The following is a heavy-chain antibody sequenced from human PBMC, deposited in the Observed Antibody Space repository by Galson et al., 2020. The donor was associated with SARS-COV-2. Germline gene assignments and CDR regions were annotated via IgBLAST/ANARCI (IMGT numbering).Heavy chain of an antibody. CDR1: GFTFSSHA. CDR2: IYYDGSEK. D-gene: IGHD6-19*01. CDR3: ARDGQSSSGWAFDY. J-gene: IGHJ4*02. Sequence: GGSLRLSCAASGFTFSSHAMHWVRQAPAKGLEWVAQIYYDGSEKYYGDSVKGRFTISRDSSKNTLYLQMNNLRADDTAVYYCARDGQSSSGWAFDYWGQGTLVTVSS. V-gene: IGHV3-33*01.